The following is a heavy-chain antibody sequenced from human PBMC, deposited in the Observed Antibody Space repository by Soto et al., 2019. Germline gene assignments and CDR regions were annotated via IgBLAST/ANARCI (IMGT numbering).Heavy chain of an antibody. CDR1: GVTFNTFA. CDR2: LSGSGSLS. CDR3: ARDRGGALDS. V-gene: IGHV3-23*01. D-gene: IGHD2-15*01. Sequence: PAGSLRLSSVVSGVTFNTFAMTWVRQAPGKGLEWVSALSGSGSLSYYADSVKGRFTISRDNSKNTLYLQMNNLRVDETAVYFCARDRGGALDSWGQGTLVTVSS. J-gene: IGHJ4*02.